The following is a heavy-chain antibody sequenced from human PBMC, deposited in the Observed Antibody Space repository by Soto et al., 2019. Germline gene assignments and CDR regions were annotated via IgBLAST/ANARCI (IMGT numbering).Heavy chain of an antibody. CDR2: ISYDGSNK. D-gene: IGHD6-13*01. CDR1: GFTFSSYG. V-gene: IGHV3-30*18. CDR3: AKDSSSWYMNSSGMDV. J-gene: IGHJ6*02. Sequence: QVQLVESGGGVVQPGRSLRLSCAASGFTFSSYGMHWVRQAPGKGLEWVAVISYDGSNKYYADSVKGRFTISRDNSKNTLYLQMNSLRAEDTAVYYCAKDSSSWYMNSSGMDVWGQGTPVTVSS.